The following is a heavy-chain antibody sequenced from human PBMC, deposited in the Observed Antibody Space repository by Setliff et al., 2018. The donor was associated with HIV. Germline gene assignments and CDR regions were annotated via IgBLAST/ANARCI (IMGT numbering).Heavy chain of an antibody. V-gene: IGHV4-61*09. D-gene: IGHD6-6*01. Sequence: LSLTCTVSGGSISSTSYYWSWIRQPAGKGLEWIGHIHTSGSSSYNPSLKSRVIISLDTSKNQISLKLNSVTAADTAVYYCARDLLGSSSLVDYWGQGTLVTVSS. CDR3: ARDLLGSSSLVDY. J-gene: IGHJ4*02. CDR2: IHTSGSS. CDR1: GGSISSTSYY.